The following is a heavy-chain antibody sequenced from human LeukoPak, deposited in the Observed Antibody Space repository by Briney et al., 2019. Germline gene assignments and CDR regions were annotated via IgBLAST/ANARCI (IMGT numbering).Heavy chain of an antibody. D-gene: IGHD6-6*01. CDR3: ARGRSSSDY. Sequence: KPSETLSLTCTVSGGSISSYYWSWIRQPPGKGLEWIGYINYSGSTNYNPSLKSRVTISVDTSKNQFSLKLSSVTAADTAVYYCARGRSSSDYWGQGTLVTVSS. CDR2: INYSGST. V-gene: IGHV4-59*01. CDR1: GGSISSYY. J-gene: IGHJ4*02.